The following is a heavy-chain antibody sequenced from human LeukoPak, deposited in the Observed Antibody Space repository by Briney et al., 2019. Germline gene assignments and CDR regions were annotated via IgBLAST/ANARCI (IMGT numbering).Heavy chain of an antibody. Sequence: GGSLRLSCAASGFTFNDYYMSWIRQAPGKGLEWISYISSSSGYTKYADSVKGRSTISRDKAKNSLYLQMNSLRAEDTAVYYCARSSGSYRPMGYWGQGTLVTVSS. CDR2: ISSSSGYT. V-gene: IGHV3-11*06. CDR3: ARSSGSYRPMGY. J-gene: IGHJ4*02. CDR1: GFTFNDYY. D-gene: IGHD3-22*01.